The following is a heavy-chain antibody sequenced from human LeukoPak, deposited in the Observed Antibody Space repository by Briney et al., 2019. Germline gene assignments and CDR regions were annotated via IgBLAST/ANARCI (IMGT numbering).Heavy chain of an antibody. J-gene: IGHJ4*02. CDR1: GFTFKAYW. CDR2: VNQDGSEK. Sequence: GGSLRLSCVVSGFTFKAYWMSWVRQAPGKGLEWVANVNQDGSEKYYVDSVKGRFTISRDNAKNLLFLQMNSLRAEDTAVYYCARDGSPWDSWGQGTLVTVSS. D-gene: IGHD6-13*01. CDR3: ARDGSPWDS. V-gene: IGHV3-7*01.